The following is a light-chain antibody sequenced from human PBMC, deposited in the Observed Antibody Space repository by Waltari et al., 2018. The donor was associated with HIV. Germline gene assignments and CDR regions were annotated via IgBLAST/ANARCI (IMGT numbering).Light chain of an antibody. CDR3: LQYYETPYS. CDR2: WAT. J-gene: IGKJ2*03. V-gene: IGKV4-1*01. Sequence: DIVMTQSPDSLAVSLGERATINCRSSQSIIYSPTSKNYLDWYQQKPGQPPKLLLYWATTRDAGVPDRFNGSGSGADFTLTSSSLQAEDVAVYYCLQYYETPYSFGQGTKLEIK. CDR1: QSIIYSPTSKNY.